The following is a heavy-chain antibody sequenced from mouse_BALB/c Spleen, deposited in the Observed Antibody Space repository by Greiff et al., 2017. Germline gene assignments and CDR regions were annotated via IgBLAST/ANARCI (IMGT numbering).Heavy chain of an antibody. D-gene: IGHD1-1*01. J-gene: IGHJ1*01. CDR2: SRNKANDYTT. CDR1: GFTFSDFY. CDR3: ARDAVDYYGSSYWYFDV. Sequence: DVQLVESGGGLVQPGGSLRLSCATSGFTFSDFYMEWVRQPPGKRLEWIAASRNKANDYTTEYSASVKGRFIVSRDTSQSILYLQMNALRAEDTAIYYCARDAVDYYGSSYWYFDVWGAGTTVTVSS. V-gene: IGHV7-1*02.